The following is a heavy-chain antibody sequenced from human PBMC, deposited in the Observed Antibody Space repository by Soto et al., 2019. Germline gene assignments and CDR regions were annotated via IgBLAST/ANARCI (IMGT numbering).Heavy chain of an antibody. CDR1: GYTFTSYA. CDR2: INAGNGNT. V-gene: IGHV1-3*01. J-gene: IGHJ5*02. CDR3: ARDTTAAYCGGDCLNWFDP. D-gene: IGHD2-21*02. Sequence: ASVKVSCKASGYTFTSYAMHWVRQAPGQRLEWMGWINAGNGNTKYSQKFQGRVTITRDTSASTAYMELSSLRSEDTAVYYCARDTTAAYCGGDCLNWFDPWGQGTLVTAPQ.